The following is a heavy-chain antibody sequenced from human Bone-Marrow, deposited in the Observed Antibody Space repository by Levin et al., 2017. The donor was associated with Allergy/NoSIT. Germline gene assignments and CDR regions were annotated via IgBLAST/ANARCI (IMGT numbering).Heavy chain of an antibody. D-gene: IGHD4-17*01. J-gene: IGHJ6*02. CDR3: TTDLGTTVTTSYYYGMDV. V-gene: IGHV3-15*01. CDR2: IKSKTDGGTT. Sequence: GESLKISCAASGFTFSNAWMSWVRQAPGKGLEWVGRIKSKTDGGTTDYAAPVKGRFTISRDDSKNTLYLQMNSLKTEDTAVYYCTTDLGTTVTTSYYYGMDVWGQGTTVTVSS. CDR1: GFTFSNAW.